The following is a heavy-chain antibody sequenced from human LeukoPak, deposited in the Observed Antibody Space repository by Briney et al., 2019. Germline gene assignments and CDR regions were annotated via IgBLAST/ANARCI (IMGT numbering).Heavy chain of an antibody. Sequence: GGSLRLSCAASGFTFSSYAMSWVRQAPGKGLEWVSIISGSGGSMYYADSVKGRFTISRDNSKNTLYLQMNSLRAEDTAVYYCAKAVYSGYDLSVVDYWGQGTLVTVSS. CDR2: ISGSGGSM. J-gene: IGHJ4*02. V-gene: IGHV3-23*01. CDR1: GFTFSSYA. CDR3: AKAVYSGYDLSVVDY. D-gene: IGHD5-12*01.